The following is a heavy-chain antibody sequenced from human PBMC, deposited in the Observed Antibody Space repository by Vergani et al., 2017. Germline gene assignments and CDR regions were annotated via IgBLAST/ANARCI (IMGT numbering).Heavy chain of an antibody. Sequence: EVQLVESGGGLVKPGGSLRLSCAASGFTFSSYSMNWVRQAPGKGLEWVSSISSSSSYIYYADSVKGRFTISRDNAKNSLYLQMNSLRAEDTAVYYCARAYLRGDYFDYWGQGTLVTVSS. D-gene: IGHD3-10*01. CDR3: ARAYLRGDYFDY. J-gene: IGHJ4*02. V-gene: IGHV3-21*01. CDR1: GFTFSSYS. CDR2: ISSSSSYI.